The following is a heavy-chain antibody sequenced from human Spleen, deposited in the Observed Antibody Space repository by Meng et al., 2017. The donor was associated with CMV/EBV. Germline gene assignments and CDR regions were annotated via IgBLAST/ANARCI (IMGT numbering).Heavy chain of an antibody. V-gene: IGHV1-69*02. CDR1: GGTFSSYT. D-gene: IGHD6-6*01. J-gene: IGHJ4*02. CDR2: IIPILGIA. Sequence: KAYGGTFSSYTISWVRQAPGQGLEWMGRIIPILGIANYAQKFQGSVTITADKSTSTAYMELSSLRSEDTAVYYCAGIEYSSSSPLDYWGQGTLVPSPQ. CDR3: AGIEYSSSSPLDY.